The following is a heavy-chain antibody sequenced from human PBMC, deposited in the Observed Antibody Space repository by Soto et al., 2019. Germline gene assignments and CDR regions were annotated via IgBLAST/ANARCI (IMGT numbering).Heavy chain of an antibody. CDR1: GYSFTSFD. Sequence: ASVKVSCKSFGYSFTSFDVHWVRQASGQGLEWMGWMNPNSGNTDYAQRFQGRVTMTRNTSINTAYMELNSLTSDDTAVYYCARGDWFGNWLAPWGQATLVSVSS. CDR2: MNPNSGNT. V-gene: IGHV1-8*02. J-gene: IGHJ5*02. CDR3: ARGDWFGNWLAP. D-gene: IGHD3-9*01.